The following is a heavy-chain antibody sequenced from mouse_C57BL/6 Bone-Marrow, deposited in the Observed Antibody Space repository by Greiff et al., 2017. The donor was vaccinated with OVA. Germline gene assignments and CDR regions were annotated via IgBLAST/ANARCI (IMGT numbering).Heavy chain of an antibody. CDR2: IYPRSGNT. CDR3: AVLDLLCLRRRDLYAMDY. V-gene: IGHV1-81*01. Sequence: VQLQQPGAELARPGASVKLSCKASGYTFTSYGISWVKQRTGQGLEWIGEIYPRSGNTYYNEKFKGKATLTADKSSSTAYMELRSLTSADSAVYVFAVLDLLCLRRRDLYAMDYWGQGTSVTVSS. D-gene: IGHD2-2*01. J-gene: IGHJ4*01. CDR1: GYTFTSYG.